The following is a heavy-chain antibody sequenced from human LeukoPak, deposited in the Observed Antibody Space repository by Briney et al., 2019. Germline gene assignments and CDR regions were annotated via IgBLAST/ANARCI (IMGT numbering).Heavy chain of an antibody. Sequence: GGSLRLSCAASGFTVSSYYMTWVRPAPGRGLEWVSVIYSGGSTYYADSVKGRVAISRDNSKNTVFLQMNSVRAEDTAVYYCARSYSNHLFGMDVWGQGTTVTVSS. CDR1: GFTVSSYY. V-gene: IGHV3-66*01. CDR3: ARSYSNHLFGMDV. J-gene: IGHJ6*02. D-gene: IGHD4-11*01. CDR2: IYSGGST.